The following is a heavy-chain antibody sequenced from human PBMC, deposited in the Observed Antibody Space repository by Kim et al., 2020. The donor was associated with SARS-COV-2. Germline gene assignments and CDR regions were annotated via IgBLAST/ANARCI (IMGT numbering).Heavy chain of an antibody. V-gene: IGHV3-74*01. CDR3: ARTSNRGFDN. J-gene: IGHJ4*02. Sequence: ADSVKGQFTVAGDNAKNTLYLQMNSLRAEDTAVYYCARTSNRGFDNWGQGTLVTVSS. D-gene: IGHD3-16*01.